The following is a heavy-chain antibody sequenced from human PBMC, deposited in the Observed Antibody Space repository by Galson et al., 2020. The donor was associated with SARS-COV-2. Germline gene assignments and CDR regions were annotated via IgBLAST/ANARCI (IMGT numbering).Heavy chain of an antibody. CDR1: GFTVSSNY. D-gene: IGHD6-13*01. Sequence: GGSLRLSCAASGFTVSSNYMSWVRQAPGKGLEWVSVIYSGGSTYYADSVKGRFTISRDNAKSSMYLQMDGLRAADTAVYYCVRDPSRAAADQGAFDSWGPGTMVTVSP. J-gene: IGHJ3*01. CDR2: IYSGGST. CDR3: VRDPSRAAADQGAFDS. V-gene: IGHV3-53*01.